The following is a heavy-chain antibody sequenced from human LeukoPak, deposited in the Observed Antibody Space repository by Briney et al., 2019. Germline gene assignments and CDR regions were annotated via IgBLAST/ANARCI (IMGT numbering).Heavy chain of an antibody. CDR3: ARGDILTGYYSYYYYMDV. CDR2: FDPEDGET. J-gene: IGHJ6*03. D-gene: IGHD3-9*01. V-gene: IGHV1-24*01. Sequence: ASVKVSCKVSGYTLTELSMHWVRQAPGKGLEWMGGFDPEDGETIYAQKFQGRVTITTDESTSTAYMELSSLRSEDTAVYYCARGDILTGYYSYYYYMDVWGKGTTVTVSS. CDR1: GYTLTELS.